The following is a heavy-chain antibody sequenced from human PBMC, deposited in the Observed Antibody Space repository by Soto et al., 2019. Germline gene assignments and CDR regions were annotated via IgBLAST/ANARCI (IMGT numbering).Heavy chain of an antibody. D-gene: IGHD5-18*01. CDR3: ARDRLMATAGTARHYFGLDV. Sequence: SETLSLTFTXSGGSIRSGGYYWSWVRQNPRRGLEWIGNIYYSGNTYYNPSLKSRLTISVDTSKNQFSLNLSSVTAADTAVYYCARDRLMATAGTARHYFGLDVWGQGTTVTVSS. CDR1: GGSIRSGGYY. V-gene: IGHV4-31*03. J-gene: IGHJ6*02. CDR2: IYYSGNT.